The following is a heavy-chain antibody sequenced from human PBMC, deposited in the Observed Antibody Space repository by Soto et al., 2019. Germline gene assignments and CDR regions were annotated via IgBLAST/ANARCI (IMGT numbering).Heavy chain of an antibody. J-gene: IGHJ4*02. CDR3: ARQYSSSFDY. D-gene: IGHD6-6*01. V-gene: IGHV4-39*01. CDR1: GGSISSSSYY. Sequence: QLQLQESGPGLVKPSETLSLTCTVSGGSISSSSYYWGWIRQPPGTGLEWSGSIYYSGSTYYNPSLKSRVTISVDTSKNQFSLKLSSVTAADTAVYYCARQYSSSFDYWGQGTLVTVSS. CDR2: IYYSGST.